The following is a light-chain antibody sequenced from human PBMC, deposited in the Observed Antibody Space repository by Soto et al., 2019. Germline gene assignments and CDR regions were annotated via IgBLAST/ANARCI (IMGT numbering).Light chain of an antibody. CDR1: SSDVGGYNY. J-gene: IGLJ1*01. V-gene: IGLV2-11*01. CDR3: CSYAGSYKGYV. Sequence: QSALTQPRSVSGSPGQSVTISCTGTSSDVGGYNYVSWYQQRPGKAPKLMIYDVSKRPSGVPDRFSGSKSGNTASLTISGLQAEDEADYYCCSYAGSYKGYVFGTGTKVTVL. CDR2: DVS.